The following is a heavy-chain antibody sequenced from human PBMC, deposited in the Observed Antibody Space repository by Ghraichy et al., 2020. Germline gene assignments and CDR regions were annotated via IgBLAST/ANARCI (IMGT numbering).Heavy chain of an antibody. Sequence: GESLNISCAASGFTFSNAWMNWVRQAPGKGLEWVGRIKSKTDGGTTDYAAPVKGRFTISRDDSKNTLYLQVNSLKTEDTAVYYCTTDRMGSSGYFAITIGAFDIWGQGTMVTVSS. V-gene: IGHV3-15*07. CDR2: IKSKTDGGTT. J-gene: IGHJ3*02. CDR1: GFTFSNAW. D-gene: IGHD3-22*01. CDR3: TTDRMGSSGYFAITIGAFDI.